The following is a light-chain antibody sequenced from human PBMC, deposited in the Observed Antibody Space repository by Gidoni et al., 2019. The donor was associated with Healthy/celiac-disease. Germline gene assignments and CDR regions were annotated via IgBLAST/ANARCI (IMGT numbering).Light chain of an antibody. J-gene: IGKJ2*01. CDR2: GAS. Sequence: IVLPHSPATLSVSPGERATLSCRASQSVSSNLAWYQQKPGQAPKLLIYGASTRATGFPARFSGSGSGTEFTLTISSLQSEDFAVYYCQQYNNWPPTFGEGTKLEIK. CDR1: QSVSSN. V-gene: IGKV3-15*01. CDR3: QQYNNWPPT.